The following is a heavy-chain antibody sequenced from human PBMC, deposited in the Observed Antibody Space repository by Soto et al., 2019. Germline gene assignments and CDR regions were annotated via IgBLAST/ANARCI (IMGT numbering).Heavy chain of an antibody. J-gene: IGHJ4*02. CDR3: ARGRGYSYGFLDY. CDR2: IYESGST. D-gene: IGHD5-18*01. CDR1: GGSFSGYY. Sequence: QVQLQQWGAGLLKPSETLSLTCAVYGGSFSGYYWNWIRQPPGKGLDWIGEIYESGSTNYNPSLKSRVTISVDTSKNQFSLKLNSVTAADTAVYYCARGRGYSYGFLDYWGQGTLVTVSS. V-gene: IGHV4-34*01.